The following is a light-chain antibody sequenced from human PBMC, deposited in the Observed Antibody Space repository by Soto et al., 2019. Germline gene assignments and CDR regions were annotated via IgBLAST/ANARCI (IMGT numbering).Light chain of an antibody. J-gene: IGKJ1*01. CDR2: AAS. CDR3: QQYGSSPWT. V-gene: IGKV3-20*01. CDR1: QSVTYRY. Sequence: ETVLTQSPGTLALSPGERVTLSCRASQSVTYRYLAWYQQKPGQAPRLLIYAASTRATGIPDRFSGSGSGTDFTFTISRLEPGDFAVYYCQQYGSSPWTLGQATKVDIK.